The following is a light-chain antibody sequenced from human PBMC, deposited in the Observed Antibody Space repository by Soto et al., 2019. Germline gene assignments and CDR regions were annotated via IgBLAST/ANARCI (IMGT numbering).Light chain of an antibody. Sequence: QCVLSQAPSASGTPGQGVTISCSEGSSNIGGNTVNWYQQLPGTAPKLLIYSNNQRPSGVPDRFSGSKSGTSASLAISGLQSEDEADYHCAAWDDSLNGYVFGTGTKVTVL. CDR1: SSNIGGNT. V-gene: IGLV1-44*01. CDR3: AAWDDSLNGYV. CDR2: SNN. J-gene: IGLJ1*01.